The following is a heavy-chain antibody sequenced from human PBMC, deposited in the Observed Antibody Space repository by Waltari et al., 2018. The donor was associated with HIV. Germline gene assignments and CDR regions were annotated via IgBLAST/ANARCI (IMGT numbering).Heavy chain of an antibody. J-gene: IGHJ5*02. Sequence: QVQLQESGPGLVKPSQTLSLTCTVSGGSISSGGYYWSWIRQHPGKGLEWIGYIYYSGSTYYNPSLKSRVTISVDTSKNQFSLKLSSVTAADTAVYYCARGLGIAARPGLREGWFDPWGQGTLVTVSS. D-gene: IGHD6-6*01. CDR2: IYYSGST. CDR3: ARGLGIAARPGLREGWFDP. V-gene: IGHV4-31*03. CDR1: GGSISSGGYY.